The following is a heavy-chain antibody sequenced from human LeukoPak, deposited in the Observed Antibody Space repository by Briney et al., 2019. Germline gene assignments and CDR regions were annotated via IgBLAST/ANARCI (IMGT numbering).Heavy chain of an antibody. CDR2: IKQDGSEK. V-gene: IGHV3-7*01. J-gene: IGHJ4*02. CDR1: GFTFSSYW. CDR3: ARLGYYDFWSGYYETSFDY. Sequence: GGSLRLSCAASGFTFSSYWMSWVRQAPGKGLEWVANIKQDGSEKYYVDSVKGRFTISRDNAKNSLYLQMNSLRAEDTAVYYCARLGYYDFWSGYYETSFDYWGQGTLVTVSS. D-gene: IGHD3-3*01.